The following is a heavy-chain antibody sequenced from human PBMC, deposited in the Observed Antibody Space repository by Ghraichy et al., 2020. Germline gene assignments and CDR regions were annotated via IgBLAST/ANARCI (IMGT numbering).Heavy chain of an antibody. Sequence: GESLNISCAASGFTFSDHYMDWVRQAPGKGLEWVGRTRNKANSYTTEYAASVKGRFTISRDDSKNSLYLQMNSLKTEDTAVYYCARVRGNRYYFDYWGQGTLVTVSS. D-gene: IGHD1-14*01. V-gene: IGHV3-72*01. CDR1: GFTFSDHY. CDR3: ARVRGNRYYFDY. CDR2: TRNKANSYTT. J-gene: IGHJ4*02.